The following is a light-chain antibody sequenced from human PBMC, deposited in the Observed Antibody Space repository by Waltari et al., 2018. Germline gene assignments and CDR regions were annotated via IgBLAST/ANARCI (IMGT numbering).Light chain of an antibody. J-gene: IGKJ1*01. CDR1: QNIRTY. Sequence: DIQMTQSPSSLSASIGDTITVTCRASQNIRTYLNWYQQKPAKAPKLLIFGASTLPRGVPSRFSGSASGTEFTLTVTSLQSEDCAVYYCQQYYEWQTFGPGTKVEIK. CDR3: QQYYEWQT. V-gene: IGKV1-39*01. CDR2: GAS.